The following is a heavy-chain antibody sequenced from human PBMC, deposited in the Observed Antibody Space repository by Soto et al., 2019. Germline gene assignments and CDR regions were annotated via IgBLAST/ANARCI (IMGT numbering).Heavy chain of an antibody. D-gene: IGHD1-1*01. J-gene: IGHJ4*02. CDR1: GYTFTSYA. CDR2: INAGNGNT. Sequence: QVQLVQSGAEEKKPGASAKVSCKASGYTFTSYAMHWVRQAPGQRLEWMGWINAGNGNTKYSQKFQGRVTITRDTSASTAYMELSSLRSEDTAVYYCAREEANGEYYFDYWGQGTLVTVSS. CDR3: AREEANGEYYFDY. V-gene: IGHV1-3*05.